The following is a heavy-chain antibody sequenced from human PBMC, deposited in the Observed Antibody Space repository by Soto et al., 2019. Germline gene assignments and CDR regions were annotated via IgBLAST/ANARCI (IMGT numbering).Heavy chain of an antibody. CDR1: GYTFTSYA. J-gene: IGHJ3*02. CDR2: INAGNGNT. Sequence: QVQLVQSGAEVKKPGASVKVSCKASGYTFTSYAMHWVRQAPGQRLEWMGWINAGNGNTKYSQKFQGRVTITRDTSASTDYREMSSLRSEDTAVYYCAQSVADHDAFDIWGQGTMVTVSS. CDR3: AQSVADHDAFDI. D-gene: IGHD6-19*01. V-gene: IGHV1-3*01.